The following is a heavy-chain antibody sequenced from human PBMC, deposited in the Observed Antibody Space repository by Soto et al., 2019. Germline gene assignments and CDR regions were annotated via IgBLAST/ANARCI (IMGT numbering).Heavy chain of an antibody. Sequence: QVQLVQSGAEVKKPGASVKVSCKASGYTFTSYGISWVRQAPGQGLEWMGWTSAYNGNTNYAQKLQGRVTMTTDTSTSTAYMELRSLRSDDTAVYYCARAGGYCSGGSCYGYYYYGMDVWGQGTTVTVSS. D-gene: IGHD2-15*01. CDR2: TSAYNGNT. J-gene: IGHJ6*02. CDR1: GYTFTSYG. CDR3: ARAGGYCSGGSCYGYYYYGMDV. V-gene: IGHV1-18*01.